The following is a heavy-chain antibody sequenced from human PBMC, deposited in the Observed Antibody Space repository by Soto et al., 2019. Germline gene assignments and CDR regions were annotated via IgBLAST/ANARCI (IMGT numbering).Heavy chain of an antibody. Sequence: EVQLVESGGGLIQPGGSLKLSCAASGFTVGNNYMSWFRQAPGKGLEWVSLIYSTGTTKYADSVKGRFTVSRDNAKNTLYLQMHSLRAEDTYVYYCAKDGKGSGSHYNSFGYWGQGTLVTVSS. D-gene: IGHD3-10*01. CDR2: IYSTGTT. CDR1: GFTVGNNY. CDR3: AKDGKGSGSHYNSFGY. J-gene: IGHJ4*02. V-gene: IGHV3-53*01.